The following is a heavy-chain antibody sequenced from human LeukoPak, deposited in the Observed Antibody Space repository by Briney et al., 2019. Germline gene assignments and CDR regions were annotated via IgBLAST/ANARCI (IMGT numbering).Heavy chain of an antibody. Sequence: PSETLSLTCAVYGGSFSGYYWSWIRQPPGKGLEWIGEINHSGSTNYNPSLKSRVTISVDTSKNQFSLKLSSVTAADTAVYYCARRWFVVVPAATKTNWFDPWGQGTLVTVSS. V-gene: IGHV4-34*01. CDR3: ARRWFVVVPAATKTNWFDP. CDR2: INHSGST. CDR1: GGSFSGYY. J-gene: IGHJ5*02. D-gene: IGHD2-2*01.